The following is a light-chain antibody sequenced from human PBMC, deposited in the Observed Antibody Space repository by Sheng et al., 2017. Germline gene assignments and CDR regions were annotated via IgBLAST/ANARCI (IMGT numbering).Light chain of an antibody. Sequence: EIVLTQSPATLSLSPGERATLSCRASQSLSRNLAWFQQQPGQAPRLLISDASNRATGIPARFSGSGSGTNFTLTISSLEPEDFATYYCQQYDSFPPTFGQGTKLEIK. CDR1: QSLSRN. CDR2: DAS. J-gene: IGKJ2*01. V-gene: IGKV3-11*01. CDR3: QQYDSFPPT.